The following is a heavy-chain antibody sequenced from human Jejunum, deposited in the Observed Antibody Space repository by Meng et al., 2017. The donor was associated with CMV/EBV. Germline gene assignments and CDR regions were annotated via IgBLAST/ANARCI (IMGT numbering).Heavy chain of an antibody. J-gene: IGHJ4*02. Sequence: QVQLQECGAGLLKPSETLSLTCAVYGGSFSGYYWSWIRQPPGKGLEWIGEINYRGSTNYSPSLKSRVTMSLDTSKNQFSLKLTSVTAADTAMYYCARCPRDDDSGYWFFDNWGQGTLVTVSS. CDR3: ARCPRDDDSGYWFFDN. CDR2: INYRGST. V-gene: IGHV4-34*01. D-gene: IGHD3-22*01. CDR1: GGSFSGYY.